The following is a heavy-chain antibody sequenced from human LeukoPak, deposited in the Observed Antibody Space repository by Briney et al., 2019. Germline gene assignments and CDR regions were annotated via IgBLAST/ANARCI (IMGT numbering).Heavy chain of an antibody. CDR3: AKGSYYDSSGSFYFDY. Sequence: PGGSLRLSCAASGFTFSTYWMYWVRQAPGKGLMWVSRITSDGSATTYADSVKGRFTISRDNSKNTLYVQVNSLGTEDTAAYYCAKGSYYDSSGSFYFDYWGQGTLVTVSS. V-gene: IGHV3-74*01. CDR1: GFTFSTYW. CDR2: ITSDGSAT. J-gene: IGHJ4*02. D-gene: IGHD3-22*01.